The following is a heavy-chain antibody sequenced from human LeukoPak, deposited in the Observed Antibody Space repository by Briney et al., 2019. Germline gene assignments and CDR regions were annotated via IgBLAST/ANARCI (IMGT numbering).Heavy chain of an antibody. CDR3: ARGDRAVTTS. V-gene: IGHV4-4*02. CDR1: GGSLSTYNW. CDR2: IYHRGST. D-gene: IGHD4-11*01. J-gene: IGHJ4*02. Sequence: SETLSLTCAVSGGSLSTYNWWGWVRQPPGKGLEWIGEIYHRGSTNYNPSFKSRLTISVDKSKNQFSLTLSSVTAADTAVYYCARGDRAVTTSWGQGTLVTVSS.